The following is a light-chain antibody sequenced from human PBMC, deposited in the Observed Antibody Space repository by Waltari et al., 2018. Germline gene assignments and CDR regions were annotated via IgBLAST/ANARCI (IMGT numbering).Light chain of an antibody. V-gene: IGLV2-11*01. CDR1: SSDVGGYNY. Sequence: QSALTQPRSVSGSPGQSVTISCTGTSSDVGGYNYVSWYQQHPGRAPNRIIYDVDKRPSGVPDRFFGSKSGNTASLTISGLQADDESDFYCCSYAASVHWLFGGGTKVTVL. CDR2: DVD. CDR3: CSYAASVHWL. J-gene: IGLJ3*02.